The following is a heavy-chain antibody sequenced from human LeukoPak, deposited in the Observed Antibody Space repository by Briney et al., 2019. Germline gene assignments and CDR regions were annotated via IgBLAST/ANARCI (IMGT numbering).Heavy chain of an antibody. V-gene: IGHV3-30*02. CDR1: EVTFDNYA. Sequence: GGSLRLSCAASEVTFDNYAIHWVRQAPGKGLEWVTFIQYDGSSKYYSDSVKGRFTVSRDNSKNTVYLHMNSLRAGDTAVYYCAKQDPYYYYMDVWGEGTTVTVSS. CDR2: IQYDGSSK. J-gene: IGHJ6*03. CDR3: AKQDPYYYYMDV.